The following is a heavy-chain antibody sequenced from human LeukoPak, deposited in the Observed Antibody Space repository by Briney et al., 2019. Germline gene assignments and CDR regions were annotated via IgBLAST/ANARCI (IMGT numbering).Heavy chain of an antibody. D-gene: IGHD3-3*01. CDR2: IYSGGST. J-gene: IGHJ6*03. V-gene: IGHV3-66*02. CDR1: GFTVSSNY. Sequence: GGSLRLSCAASGFTVSSNYMSWVRQAPGKGLEWVSVIYSGGSTYYADSVKGRFTISRDNSKNTLYLQMNSLRAEDTAVYYCARDGLRFLDWLPVDYYYYMDVWGKGTTVTVSS. CDR3: ARDGLRFLDWLPVDYYYYMDV.